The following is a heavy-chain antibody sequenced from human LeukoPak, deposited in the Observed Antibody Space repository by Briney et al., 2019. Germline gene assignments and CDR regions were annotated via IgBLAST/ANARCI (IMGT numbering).Heavy chain of an antibody. J-gene: IGHJ4*02. CDR3: ARGFGSGGYYDY. V-gene: IGHV4-4*07. Sequence: SETLSLTCSVSGGSISSYYWTWIRQPAGKGLEWIGRIYTSGSTNYNPSLKGRVTMSVDTSKNQFSLKVSSVTAADTAVYYCARGFGSGGYYDYWGQGTLVTVSS. D-gene: IGHD3-22*01. CDR2: IYTSGST. CDR1: GGSISSYY.